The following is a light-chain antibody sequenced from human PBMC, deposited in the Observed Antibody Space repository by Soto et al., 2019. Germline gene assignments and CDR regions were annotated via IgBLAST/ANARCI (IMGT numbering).Light chain of an antibody. J-gene: IGLJ1*01. V-gene: IGLV2-14*01. CDR2: DVT. Sequence: QSALTQPASVSGSPGQSITISCTGTSTDVGGYNYVSWYQQHPGKAPKLMIYDVTSRPSGVSNRFSGSKSGNTASLIISGLQADDEADYYCISYTSSDTYVFGTGT. CDR1: STDVGGYNY. CDR3: ISYTSSDTYV.